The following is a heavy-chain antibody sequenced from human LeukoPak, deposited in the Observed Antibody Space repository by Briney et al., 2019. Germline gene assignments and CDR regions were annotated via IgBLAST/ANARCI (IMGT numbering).Heavy chain of an antibody. D-gene: IGHD2-2*01. Sequence: SETLSLTCAVSGYSISSGYYWGWIRQPPGKGLEWIGSIYHSGSTYYNPSLKSRVTISVDTSKNQFSLKLSSVTAADTAVYYCARTFVVVPAATHKLGPYNWFDPWGQGTLVTVSS. V-gene: IGHV4-38-2*01. J-gene: IGHJ5*02. CDR3: ARTFVVVPAATHKLGPYNWFDP. CDR2: IYHSGST. CDR1: GYSISSGYY.